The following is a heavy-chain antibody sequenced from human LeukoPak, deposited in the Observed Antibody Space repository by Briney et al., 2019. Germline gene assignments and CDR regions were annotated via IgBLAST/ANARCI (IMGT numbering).Heavy chain of an antibody. CDR2: IKYDGSGT. V-gene: IGHV3-7*03. CDR3: ARDSRRVGATGGSDY. CDR1: GFIFSNCW. D-gene: IGHD1-26*01. J-gene: IGHJ4*02. Sequence: PGGSLRLSCAASGFIFSNCWMSWVRQAPGKGLEWVANIKYDGSGTYYVDSVKGRFTISRDNAKNSLYLQLNSLRADDTAVYYCARDSRRVGATGGSDYWGQGTLVTVSS.